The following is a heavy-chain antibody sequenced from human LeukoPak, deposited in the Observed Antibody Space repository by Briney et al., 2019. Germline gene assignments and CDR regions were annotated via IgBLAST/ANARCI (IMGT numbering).Heavy chain of an antibody. Sequence: GGSLRLSCAASGFTFSSYGMHWARQAPGKGLEWVAVVSFDGSNQYYADSVKGRFTISRDNSKNTLYLQMNSLRAEDTAVYYCAKDLTGTPYWGQGTLVTVSS. D-gene: IGHD1-7*01. V-gene: IGHV3-30*18. CDR1: GFTFSSYG. CDR2: VSFDGSNQ. J-gene: IGHJ4*02. CDR3: AKDLTGTPY.